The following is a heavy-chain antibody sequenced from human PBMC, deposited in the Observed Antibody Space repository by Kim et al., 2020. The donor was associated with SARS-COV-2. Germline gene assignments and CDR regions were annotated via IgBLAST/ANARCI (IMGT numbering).Heavy chain of an antibody. CDR3: ARIATNYYDKTTDKKAFDY. Sequence: SGPTLVNPTETLTLTCTVSGFSLSNARMGVSWIRQPPGKALEWLAHIFSNDEKSYSTSLKSRLTISKDTSKSQVVLTMTNMDPVDTATYYCARIATNYYDKTTDKKAFDYWGQGTLVTVSS. CDR2: IFSNDEK. CDR1: GFSLSNARMG. V-gene: IGHV2-26*01. D-gene: IGHD3-22*01. J-gene: IGHJ4*02.